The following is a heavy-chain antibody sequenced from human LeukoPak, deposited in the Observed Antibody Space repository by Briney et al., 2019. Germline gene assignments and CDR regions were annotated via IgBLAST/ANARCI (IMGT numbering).Heavy chain of an antibody. CDR3: AKQSLDYSDAFDI. CDR2: ISYDGSNK. J-gene: IGHJ3*02. D-gene: IGHD2-15*01. V-gene: IGHV3-30*18. Sequence: PGGSLRLSCAASGFTFSSYAMSWVRQAPGKGLEWVAVISYDGSNKYYADSVKGRFTISRDNSKNTLYLQMNSLRAEDTAVYYCAKQSLDYSDAFDIWGQGTMVTVSS. CDR1: GFTFSSYA.